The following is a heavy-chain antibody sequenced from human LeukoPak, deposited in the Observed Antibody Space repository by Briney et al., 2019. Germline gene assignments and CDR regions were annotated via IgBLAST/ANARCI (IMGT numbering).Heavy chain of an antibody. Sequence: PSQTLSFTCAISGDSVSSKNGAWNWIRQSPSRGLEWLGRTYYRSKWYNDYAVSVQGRITINPDTSKNQFSLQLNSVTPEDTAVYYCARDLGTSGWYTFDYWGQGTLVTVSS. CDR1: GDSVSSKNGA. V-gene: IGHV6-1*01. J-gene: IGHJ4*02. D-gene: IGHD6-19*01. CDR2: TYYRSKWYN. CDR3: ARDLGTSGWYTFDY.